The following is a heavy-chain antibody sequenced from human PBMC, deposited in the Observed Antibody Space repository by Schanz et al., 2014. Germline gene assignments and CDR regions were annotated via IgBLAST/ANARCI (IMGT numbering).Heavy chain of an antibody. V-gene: IGHV1-69*04. CDR2: IIPILGIA. Sequence: QVQLVQSGAEVKKPGTSVRVSCTASGGTFNSYTINWVRQAPGQGLEWMGRIIPILGIANYAQKFQGRVTITADRSTSTAYMELSSLRSEDTAVYYCARDGVDAAAGGNYWGQGTLXTVSS. J-gene: IGHJ4*02. CDR3: ARDGVDAAAGGNY. D-gene: IGHD6-13*01. CDR1: GGTFNSYT.